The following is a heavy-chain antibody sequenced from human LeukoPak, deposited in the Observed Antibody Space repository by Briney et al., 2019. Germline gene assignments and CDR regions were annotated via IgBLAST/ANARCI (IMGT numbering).Heavy chain of an antibody. Sequence: GSLRLSCAASGFTFSATPMIWVRQVSGKGLEWVSVMYGKEREIHYADSVKGRFTISRDNSKNTLYLQMNSLRAEDTAVYYCANRGAWGQGTLVTVSS. CDR2: MYGKEREI. CDR3: ANRGA. V-gene: IGHV3-23*01. CDR1: GFTFSATP. J-gene: IGHJ5*02.